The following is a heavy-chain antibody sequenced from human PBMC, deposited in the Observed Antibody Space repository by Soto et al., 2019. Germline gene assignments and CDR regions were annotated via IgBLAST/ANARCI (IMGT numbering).Heavy chain of an antibody. CDR3: ATSQKGYNWNYFDH. CDR2: VFYTGFT. D-gene: IGHD1-20*01. Sequence: PSETLSLTCAVSGGSISGSYYYWAWLRQSPGKGPEWIGSVFYTGFTSYNPSPESRVSVSVDTSKSQFSPKLSAVTAADTAVYYCATSQKGYNWNYFDHWGQGALVTVSS. J-gene: IGHJ4*02. V-gene: IGHV4-39*01. CDR1: GGSISGSYYY.